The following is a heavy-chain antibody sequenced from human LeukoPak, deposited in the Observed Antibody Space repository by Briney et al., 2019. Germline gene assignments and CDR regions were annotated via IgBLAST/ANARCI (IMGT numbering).Heavy chain of an antibody. D-gene: IGHD2-2*01. J-gene: IGHJ4*02. Sequence: GGSPRLSCAASGFTFSSYNMNWVRQAPGKGLEWVSSISSSSSYIYYADSVKGRFTISRDNAKKSLYLQMSSLRAEDTAVYYCATSFSTPANYWGQGTLVTVSS. CDR2: ISSSSSYI. CDR3: ATSFSTPANY. V-gene: IGHV3-21*01. CDR1: GFTFSSYN.